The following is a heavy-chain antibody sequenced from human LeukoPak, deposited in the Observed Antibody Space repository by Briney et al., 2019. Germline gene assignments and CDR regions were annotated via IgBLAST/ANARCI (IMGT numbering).Heavy chain of an antibody. V-gene: IGHV4-59*02. CDR3: ARADYYDSSGYYSDSGYFDY. J-gene: IGHJ4*02. CDR1: GGSVSGYY. D-gene: IGHD3-22*01. CDR2: IHYSGSS. Sequence: KPSETLSLTCTVSGGSVSGYYWSWIRHPPRKGLQWIGYIHYSGSSNYNHSLQTRLTISVDTSKNQFSLKLTSVTAADTAVYYCARADYYDSSGYYSDSGYFDYWGQGTLVTVSS.